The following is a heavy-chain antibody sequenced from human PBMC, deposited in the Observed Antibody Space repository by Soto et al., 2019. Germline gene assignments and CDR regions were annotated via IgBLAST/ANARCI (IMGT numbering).Heavy chain of an antibody. J-gene: IGHJ5*02. V-gene: IGHV2-26*01. CDR1: GLSITDSEMG. Sequence: QVTLKESGPVLVKPTETLTLRCTVSGLSITDSEMGVSWIRQPPGQPLEWLAHIDSSGEKSYRTFLNSRLAISKDTSKSQIVLTMTNMDPADTAPYYCARRHLAVAVSPWFDPWGQGIPVPVSS. D-gene: IGHD6-19*01. CDR2: IDSSGEK. CDR3: ARRHLAVAVSPWFDP.